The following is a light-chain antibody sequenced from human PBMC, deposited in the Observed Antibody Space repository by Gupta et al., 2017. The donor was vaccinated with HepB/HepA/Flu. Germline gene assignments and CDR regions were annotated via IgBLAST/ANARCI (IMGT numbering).Light chain of an antibody. CDR1: QVIRND. V-gene: IGKV1-6*01. CDR3: QQDYNSPRA. J-gene: IGKJ1*01. CDR2: AAS. Sequence: AMQMTQPPPYLSSSVVDRVTITCRARQVIRNDLGWYQQKPGKAPKLLIYAASSLQSGVPSRFSGSGSGTDFTLTISSLQPEDFATYYCQQDYNSPRAFGQGTKVEIK.